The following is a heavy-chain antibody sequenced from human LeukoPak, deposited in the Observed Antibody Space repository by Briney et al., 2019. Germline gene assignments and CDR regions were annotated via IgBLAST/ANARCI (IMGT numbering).Heavy chain of an antibody. V-gene: IGHV3-48*04. CDR1: GFTFSSFS. CDR2: ISSTSRNI. CDR3: AKGSHPYYYYYYMDV. J-gene: IGHJ6*03. Sequence: GGSLRLSCSASGFTFSSFSMFWVRQAPGKGLEWLSYISSTSRNIYYADSVKGRFTISRDNAKNSLFLQMNSLRAEDTAVYYCAKGSHPYYYYYYMDVWGKGTTVTISS.